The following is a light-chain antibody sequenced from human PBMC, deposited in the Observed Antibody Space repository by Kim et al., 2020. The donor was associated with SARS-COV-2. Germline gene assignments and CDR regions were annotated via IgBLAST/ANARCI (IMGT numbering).Light chain of an antibody. J-gene: IGKJ1*01. Sequence: SPGDKATLSCRASQSIRSNSLAWYQQKLGQAPRLLIYGTSSRATGIPDRFSGSGSGTEFTLTISRLEPEDFAVFFCHQYGSTPWTFGQGTKVDIK. CDR3: HQYGSTPWT. CDR2: GTS. CDR1: QSIRSNS. V-gene: IGKV3-20*01.